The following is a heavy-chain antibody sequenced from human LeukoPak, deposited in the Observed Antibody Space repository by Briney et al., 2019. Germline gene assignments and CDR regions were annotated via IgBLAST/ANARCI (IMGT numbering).Heavy chain of an antibody. D-gene: IGHD1-20*01. CDR3: ARHYNWGYLDY. CDR1: GFTVSSNY. J-gene: IGHJ4*02. V-gene: IGHV3-66*04. CDR2: IYSGGST. Sequence: PGGSLRLSCAASGFTVSSNYISWVRQAPGKGLEWVSVIYSGGSTYYADSVKGRFTISRDNSKNTLYLQMNSLRAEDTAVYYCARHYNWGYLDYWGQGTLVTVSS.